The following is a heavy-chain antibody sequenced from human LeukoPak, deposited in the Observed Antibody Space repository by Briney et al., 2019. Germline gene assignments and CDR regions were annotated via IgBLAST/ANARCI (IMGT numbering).Heavy chain of an antibody. CDR2: ISSRGDDT. Sequence: GGSLRLSCTASGFTFSTLAMSWVRQAPGKGLEWVSSISSRGDDTSYADSVKGRFTISRDNSKNTLFLQMNSLRADDTAVYYCARALEYGSGSYGDYWGQGTLVTVSS. V-gene: IGHV3-23*01. CDR3: ARALEYGSGSYGDY. CDR1: GFTFSTLA. J-gene: IGHJ4*02. D-gene: IGHD3-10*01.